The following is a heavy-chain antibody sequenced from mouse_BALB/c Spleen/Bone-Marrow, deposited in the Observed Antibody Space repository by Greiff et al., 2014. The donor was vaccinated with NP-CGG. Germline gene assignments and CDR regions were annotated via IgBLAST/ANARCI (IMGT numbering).Heavy chain of an antibody. V-gene: IGHV1S81*02. Sequence: QVQLQQSGAELVKPGASVKLSCKASGYTFTSYYMYWVKQRPGQGLEWIGEINPSSGGTNFNEKVKSKATLTVDKSSSTAYMQLSSLTSKDSAVYYCTRSGPGFAYWGQGTLVTVSA. CDR3: TRSGPGFAY. J-gene: IGHJ3*01. CDR1: GYTFTSYY. CDR2: INPSSGGT.